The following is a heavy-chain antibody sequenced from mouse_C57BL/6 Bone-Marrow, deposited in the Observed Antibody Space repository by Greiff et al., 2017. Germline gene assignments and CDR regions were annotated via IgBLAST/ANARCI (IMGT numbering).Heavy chain of an antibody. D-gene: IGHD1-1*01. CDR1: GFSFTSYG. CDR2: IWRGGST. CDR3: AKRGSSQGYAMDY. V-gene: IGHV2-5*01. Sequence: VKLMESGPGLVQPSQSLSITCTVSGFSFTSYGVHWVRQAPGKGLEWLGVIWRGGSTDYNAAFMSSLSITKDNSKSHVFFKMNSLQADDTAIYYCAKRGSSQGYAMDYWGQGTSVTVSS. J-gene: IGHJ4*01.